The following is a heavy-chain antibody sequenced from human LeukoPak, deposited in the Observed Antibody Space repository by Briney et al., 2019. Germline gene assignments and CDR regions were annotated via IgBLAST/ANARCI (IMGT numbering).Heavy chain of an antibody. J-gene: IGHJ4*02. CDR2: IYYTGTT. CDR1: GGPISSSTYY. CDR3: ASAPRQGSIGGLDY. V-gene: IGHV4-39*02. D-gene: IGHD3-16*01. Sequence: PSETLSLTCTVSGGPISSSTYYWGWIRQPPGQGLEWSGAIYYTGTTYYNPSLRSRVTTSVDTSKNHFSLILSSVTAADTALYYCASAPRQGSIGGLDYWGQGTLVTVSS.